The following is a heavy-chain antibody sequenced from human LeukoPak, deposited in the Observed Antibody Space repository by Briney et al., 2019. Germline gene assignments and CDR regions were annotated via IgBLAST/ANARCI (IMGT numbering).Heavy chain of an antibody. D-gene: IGHD3-16*02. Sequence: PSETLSLTCAVYGGSFSGYYWSWIRQPPGKGLEWIGEINHSGSTNYNPSLKNRVTISVDTSKTQFSLKLSSVTVADTAVYYCARDADDYVWGSYRRVCLDCWGQGRLVTVS. CDR1: GGSFSGYY. V-gene: IGHV4-34*01. J-gene: IGHJ4*02. CDR3: ARDADDYVWGSYRRVCLDC. CDR2: INHSGST.